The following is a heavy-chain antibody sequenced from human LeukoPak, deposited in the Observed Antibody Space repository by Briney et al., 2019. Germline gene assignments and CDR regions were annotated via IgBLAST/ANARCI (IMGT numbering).Heavy chain of an antibody. CDR2: INHSGST. J-gene: IGHJ5*02. D-gene: IGHD3-3*01. CDR3: ARGRTIFGVVTLNWFDP. Sequence: SETLSLTCAVYGGSFSGYYWSWIRQPPGKGLEGIGEINHSGSTNYNPSLKSRVNISVDTSKNQFPLKLSYVTAADTAVYYCARGRTIFGVVTLNWFDPWGQGTLVTVSS. V-gene: IGHV4-34*01. CDR1: GGSFSGYY.